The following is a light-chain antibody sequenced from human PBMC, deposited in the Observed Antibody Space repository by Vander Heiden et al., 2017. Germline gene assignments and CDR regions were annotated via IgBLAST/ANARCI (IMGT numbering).Light chain of an antibody. CDR3: QQDNSSSGT. V-gene: IGKV1-5*01. J-gene: IGKJ1*01. CDR2: DAS. Sequence: DIQMTQSPSTLSASVGDRVTITCRASQSISSWLAWYQQKPGKAPKLLIYDASSLESGVPSRFSGSGSGTEFTLTISSLQPDDFATYYCQQDNSSSGTFGQGTKVEIK. CDR1: QSISSW.